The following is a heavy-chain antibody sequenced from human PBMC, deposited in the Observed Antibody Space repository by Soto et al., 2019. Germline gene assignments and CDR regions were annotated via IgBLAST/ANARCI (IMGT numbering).Heavy chain of an antibody. CDR1: GFTFSTYG. J-gene: IGHJ4*02. CDR3: AKSVYNWNDGFFDY. Sequence: QVQVVESGGGVVQPGRSLRLSCAASGFTFSTYGMHWVRQAPGKGLEWVAVISYDGNNKYYADSVKGRFTISRDNSKNTLYLQMSSLRAEDTAVYYCAKSVYNWNDGFFDYWGQGTLVTVSS. CDR2: ISYDGNNK. V-gene: IGHV3-30*18. D-gene: IGHD1-1*01.